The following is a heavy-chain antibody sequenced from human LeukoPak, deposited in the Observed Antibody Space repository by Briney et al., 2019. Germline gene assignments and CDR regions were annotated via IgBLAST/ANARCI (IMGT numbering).Heavy chain of an antibody. CDR3: ARVRRHGDYEDY. D-gene: IGHD4-17*01. CDR2: IKSKTDGGTT. Sequence: PGGSLRLSCAASGFTFSNAWMSWVRQAPGKGLEWVGRIKSKTDGGTTDYAAPVKGRFTISRDNSKNTLYLQMNSLRAEDTAVYYCARVRRHGDYEDYWGQGTLVTVSS. V-gene: IGHV3-15*01. CDR1: GFTFSNAW. J-gene: IGHJ4*02.